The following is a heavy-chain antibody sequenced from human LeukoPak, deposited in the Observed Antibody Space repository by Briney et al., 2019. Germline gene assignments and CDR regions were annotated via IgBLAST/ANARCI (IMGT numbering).Heavy chain of an antibody. CDR1: GYTFTSYG. CDR2: ISAYNGHT. Sequence: ASVKVSCKASGYTFTSYGISWVRQAPGQGLEWMGWISAYNGHTKYAQKSQGRVTLTTDTSTSTAYMELRSLRSDDTAVYYCARDMEGAVATIDYWGQGTLVTVSS. CDR3: ARDMEGAVATIDY. J-gene: IGHJ4*02. V-gene: IGHV1-18*01. D-gene: IGHD5-12*01.